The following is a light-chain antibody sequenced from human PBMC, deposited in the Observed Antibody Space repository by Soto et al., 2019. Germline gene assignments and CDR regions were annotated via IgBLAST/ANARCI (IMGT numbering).Light chain of an antibody. V-gene: IGLV2-14*01. Sequence: QSVLTQPASVSGSPGQSITISCTGTSSDFYGYNYVSWYQQLPGKAPKLLIYEVTSRPSGVSNRFSGSKSGSTASLTISGLLAEDEADYYCLSFTSSNTYIFGTGTKVTVL. J-gene: IGLJ1*01. CDR3: LSFTSSNTYI. CDR2: EVT. CDR1: SSDFYGYNY.